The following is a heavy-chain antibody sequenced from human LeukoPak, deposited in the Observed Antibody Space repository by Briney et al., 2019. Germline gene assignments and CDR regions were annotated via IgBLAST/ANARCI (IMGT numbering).Heavy chain of an antibody. J-gene: IGHJ4*02. CDR3: ARDRGEVGATPIDY. Sequence: GGSPRLSCAASGFTFSSYSMNWVRQAPGKGLEWVSSISSSSSYIYYADSVKGRFTISRDNAKNSLYLQMNSLRAEDTAVYYCARDRGEVGATPIDYWGQGTLVTVSS. CDR2: ISSSSSYI. V-gene: IGHV3-21*01. D-gene: IGHD1-26*01. CDR1: GFTFSSYS.